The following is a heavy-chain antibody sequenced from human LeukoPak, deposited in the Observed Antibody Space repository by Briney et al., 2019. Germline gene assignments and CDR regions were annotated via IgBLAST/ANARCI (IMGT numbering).Heavy chain of an antibody. D-gene: IGHD3-10*01. J-gene: IGHJ6*02. CDR3: AREARTMVRGVLYGMDV. Sequence: GGSLRLSCAASGFTFSSYGMHWVRQAPGKGLEWVAVIWYDGSNKYYADSVKGRFTISRDNSKNTLYLQMNSLRAGDTAVYYCAREARTMVRGVLYGMDVWGQGTTVTVSS. CDR1: GFTFSSYG. V-gene: IGHV3-33*01. CDR2: IWYDGSNK.